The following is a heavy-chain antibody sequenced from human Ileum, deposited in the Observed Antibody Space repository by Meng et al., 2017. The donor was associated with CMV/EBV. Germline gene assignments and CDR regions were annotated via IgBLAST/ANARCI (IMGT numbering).Heavy chain of an antibody. CDR2: ITDDGST. CDR3: TGLDY. V-gene: IGHV3-74*01. Sequence: VHLGVSGGGLVKPGGSLSLSCAASGFSFITYWMYWVRQEPGKGLLWVSRITDDGSTNYADSVKGRFTISRDNAKNTLYLQMNSLRAEDTAVYYCTGLDYWGQGTLVTVSS. J-gene: IGHJ4*02. CDR1: GFSFITYW.